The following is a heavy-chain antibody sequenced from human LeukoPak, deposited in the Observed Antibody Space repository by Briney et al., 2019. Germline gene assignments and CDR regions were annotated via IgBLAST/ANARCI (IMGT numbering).Heavy chain of an antibody. D-gene: IGHD3-10*01. CDR3: ARHRGGSGSYYNVFVY. V-gene: IGHV5-51*01. CDR2: IYPGDSDT. J-gene: IGHJ4*02. CDR1: GYSFTSYW. Sequence: GESLKISCKGSGYSFTSYWIGWVRQMPGKGLEWMGIIYPGDSDTRYSPSFQGQVTISADKSISTAYLQWSSLKASNTAMYYCARHRGGSGSYYNVFVYWGQGTLVTVSS.